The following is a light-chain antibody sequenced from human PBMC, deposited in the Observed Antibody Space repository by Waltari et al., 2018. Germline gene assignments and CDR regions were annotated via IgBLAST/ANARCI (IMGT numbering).Light chain of an antibody. CDR3: QQYDGSVLT. V-gene: IGKV3-20*01. Sequence: IVLTQSPDTLSLSPGQRATLSCRSSQTINNNFLVWYQQKPGQAPRLIIHGASSRATGFPDRFSGSWSGTDFTLTINSLKPEDSAVYYCQQYDGSVLTFGGGTKVEI. CDR1: QTINNNF. J-gene: IGKJ4*01. CDR2: GAS.